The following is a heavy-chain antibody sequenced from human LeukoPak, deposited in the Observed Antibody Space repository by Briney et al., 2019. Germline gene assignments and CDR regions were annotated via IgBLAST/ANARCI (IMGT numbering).Heavy chain of an antibody. J-gene: IGHJ5*02. Sequence: GGSLRLSCAASGFTFSDYYMSWIRQAPGKGLEWVSYISSSGSTIYYADSVKGRFTISRDNAKNSLYLQMNSLRAEDTAVYYCASVVVPAADNWFDAWGQGTLVTVSS. CDR1: GFTFSDYY. V-gene: IGHV3-11*04. CDR2: ISSSGSTI. CDR3: ASVVVPAADNWFDA. D-gene: IGHD2-2*01.